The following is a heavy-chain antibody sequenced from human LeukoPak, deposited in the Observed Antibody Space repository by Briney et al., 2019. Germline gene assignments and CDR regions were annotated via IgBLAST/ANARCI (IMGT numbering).Heavy chain of an antibody. J-gene: IGHJ4*02. CDR1: GFTFNNYW. CDR3: AGQYFGFDY. D-gene: IGHD2/OR15-2a*01. V-gene: IGHV3-74*01. Sequence: GGSLRLSCAASGFTFNNYWMHCVRQGPGKGLVWVSRINSDGSSTSYADSVKGRFTISRDNAKKTLYLQMNSLRADDTAVYYCAGQYFGFDYWGQGTLVTVSS. CDR2: INSDGSST.